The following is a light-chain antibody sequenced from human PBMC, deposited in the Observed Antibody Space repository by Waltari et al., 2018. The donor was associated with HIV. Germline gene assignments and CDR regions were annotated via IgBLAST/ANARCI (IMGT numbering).Light chain of an antibody. CDR3: CAYAGSTTYVI. CDR2: EVS. Sequence: QSALTQPASVSGSPGQSITISCTGTSSDVGGYNLVPWYHQPPGKAPQLMIYEVSKRPSGVSNRFSGSKSGNTASLTISGLQAEDEADYYCCAYAGSTTYVIFGGGTKLTVL. J-gene: IGLJ2*01. V-gene: IGLV2-23*02. CDR1: SSDVGGYNL.